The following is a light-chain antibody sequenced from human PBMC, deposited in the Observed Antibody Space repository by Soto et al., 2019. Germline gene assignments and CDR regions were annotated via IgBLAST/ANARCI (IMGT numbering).Light chain of an antibody. CDR2: GDN. V-gene: IGLV1-40*01. CDR3: QSYDSSLTTFV. Sequence: SVLTQPPSVSGARGQRVAISCTGSSSNIGAEYDVHWYQQLPGTAPKRLIYGDNNRPSGVPDRFSGSKSGTSASLAITGLQPEDEADYYCQSYDSSLTTFVFGTGTKVTVL. J-gene: IGLJ1*01. CDR1: SSNIGAEYD.